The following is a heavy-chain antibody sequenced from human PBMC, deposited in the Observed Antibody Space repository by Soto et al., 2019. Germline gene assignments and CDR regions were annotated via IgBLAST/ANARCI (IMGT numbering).Heavy chain of an antibody. CDR3: VRGSGSYYNLHLDY. Sequence: ASVKVSCKTSGYTFPNHAIHWVRQAPGQSLEWMGWINAGDGSTKSSQKFQGRVTLTRDTSASTSYMELSSLKSEDTAVYYCVRGSGSYYNLHLDYWGQGALVTVSS. V-gene: IGHV1-3*01. CDR1: GYTFPNHA. J-gene: IGHJ4*02. D-gene: IGHD3-10*01. CDR2: INAGDGST.